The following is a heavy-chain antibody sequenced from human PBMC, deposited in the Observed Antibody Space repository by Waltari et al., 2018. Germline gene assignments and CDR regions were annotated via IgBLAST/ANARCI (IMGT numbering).Heavy chain of an antibody. V-gene: IGHV3-53*01. Sequence: EVQLVESGGNLIQPGGSLRLSCAASGFTVRPNFTRWVRQAPGKGLEWVSIIYSGGNTYYAGSVKGRFTISRDNYKNMVYLEMNSLRAEDTAVYYCAKQSPSYTRGWYPLESWGPGTLVTVSP. J-gene: IGHJ4*02. CDR3: AKQSPSYTRGWYPLES. D-gene: IGHD6-19*01. CDR1: GFTVRPNF. CDR2: IYSGGNT.